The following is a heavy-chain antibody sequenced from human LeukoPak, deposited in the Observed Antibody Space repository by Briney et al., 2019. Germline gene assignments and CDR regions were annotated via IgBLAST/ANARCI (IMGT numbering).Heavy chain of an antibody. Sequence: GASVKVSCKASGYTFTSYYMHWVRQAPGQGLEWMGIINPSGGSTSYAQKFQGRVTMTRDMSTSTVYMELSSLRSEDTAVYYCATDGYSSSWYKGYFQHWGQGTLVTVSS. CDR2: INPSGGST. CDR1: GYTFTSYY. CDR3: ATDGYSSSWYKGYFQH. J-gene: IGHJ1*01. D-gene: IGHD6-13*01. V-gene: IGHV1-46*01.